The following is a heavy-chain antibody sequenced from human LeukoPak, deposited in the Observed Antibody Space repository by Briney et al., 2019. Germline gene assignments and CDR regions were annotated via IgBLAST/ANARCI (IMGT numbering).Heavy chain of an antibody. J-gene: IGHJ4*02. D-gene: IGHD3-22*01. CDR2: IYYSGST. CDR1: GGSISSSSYY. V-gene: IGHV4-39*01. Sequence: SETLSLTCTVSGGSISSSSYYWGWIRQPPGKGLEWIGSIYYSGSTYYNPSLRSRVTIPVDTSKNQFSLKLTSVTAADTAVYYCAAPSGYRFDYWGQGTLVTASS. CDR3: AAPSGYRFDY.